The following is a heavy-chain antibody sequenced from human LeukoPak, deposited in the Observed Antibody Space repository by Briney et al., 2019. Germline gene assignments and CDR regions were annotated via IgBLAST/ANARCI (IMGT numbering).Heavy chain of an antibody. CDR2: ISSSGSYI. V-gene: IGHV3-21*01. CDR1: GFTFSSYS. D-gene: IGHD3-22*01. J-gene: IGHJ3*02. CDR3: ARDTAYDSSGDDAFDI. Sequence: PGGSLRLSCAASGFTFSSYSMNWVRQAPGKGLEWVSSISSSGSYIYYADSVKGRFTISRDNAKNSLYLQMNSLRAEDTAVYYCARDTAYDSSGDDAFDIWGQGTMVTVSS.